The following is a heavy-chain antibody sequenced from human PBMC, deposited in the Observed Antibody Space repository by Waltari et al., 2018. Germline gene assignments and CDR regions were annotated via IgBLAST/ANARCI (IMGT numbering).Heavy chain of an antibody. CDR3: ARDPGSGRFFDY. D-gene: IGHD1-26*01. CDR1: GFSFRSCS. V-gene: IGHV3-21*02. Sequence: EVQLVESGGGLVKPGGSLRLSCSASGFSFRSCSMGWVRQAPGKGLEWISTISSTSSYIFDTDSLRGRFAISRDNARDLLYLQMNSLRAEDTAVYYCARDPGSGRFFDYWGQGILVTVSS. CDR2: ISSTSSYI. J-gene: IGHJ4*02.